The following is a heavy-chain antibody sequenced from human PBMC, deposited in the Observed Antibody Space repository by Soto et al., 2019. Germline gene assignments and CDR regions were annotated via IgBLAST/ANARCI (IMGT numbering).Heavy chain of an antibody. V-gene: IGHV3-74*01. CDR3: SGLPY. D-gene: IGHD6-19*01. Sequence: EVHLVESGGGLVQPGGSLRLSCATSGFTFRNYWMHWVRQVPGKGLVWVSRINADGTTINYADSVKGRFTISRDNAKNTLYLQMNSLRAEDTAVYYGSGLPYWGQGTLVTVSP. J-gene: IGHJ4*02. CDR1: GFTFRNYW. CDR2: INADGTTI.